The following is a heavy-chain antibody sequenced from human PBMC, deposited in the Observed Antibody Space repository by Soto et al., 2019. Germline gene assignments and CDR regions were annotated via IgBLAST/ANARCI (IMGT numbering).Heavy chain of an antibody. CDR3: ARAGPITSDYYAMDV. J-gene: IGHJ6*02. Sequence: QLQLQESGPGLVKPSETLSLTCSVSGDSISSSSYYWGWIRQPPGKGLEWIGSIYYRGNTYYNPSLKSLVTISVDTSKNQFSLKLSSVTAADTAVFYCARAGPITSDYYAMDVWGQGTTVTVSS. D-gene: IGHD1-20*01. CDR2: IYYRGNT. CDR1: GDSISSSSYY. V-gene: IGHV4-39*01.